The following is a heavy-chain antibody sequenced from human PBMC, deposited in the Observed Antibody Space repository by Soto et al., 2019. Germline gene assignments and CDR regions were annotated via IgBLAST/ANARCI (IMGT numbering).Heavy chain of an antibody. J-gene: IGHJ4*02. CDR3: AKARAQYYDFWSGYPVDY. D-gene: IGHD3-3*01. CDR1: GFTFSSDA. CDR2: ISGSGGST. Sequence: GSLRLSWAASGFTFSSDAMSWVRQAPGKGLEWVSAISGSGGSTYYADSVKGRFTISRDNSKNTLYLQMNSLRAEDTAVYYCAKARAQYYDFWSGYPVDYWGQGTLVTVSS. V-gene: IGHV3-23*01.